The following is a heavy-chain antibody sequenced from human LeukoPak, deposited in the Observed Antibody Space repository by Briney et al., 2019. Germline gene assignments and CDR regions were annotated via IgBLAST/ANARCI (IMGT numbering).Heavy chain of an antibody. J-gene: IGHJ6*02. V-gene: IGHV1-2*02. CDR1: GYTFTGYY. Sequence: ASVNVSCKASGYTFTGYYMHWVRQAPGQGLEWMGWINPNSGGTNFAQKFQGRVTMTRDTSISTAYMELGRLRSDDTALYYCARGKGDGSGYYYVMDVWGQGTTVTVSS. CDR3: ARGKGDGSGYYYVMDV. CDR2: INPNSGGT. D-gene: IGHD3-10*01.